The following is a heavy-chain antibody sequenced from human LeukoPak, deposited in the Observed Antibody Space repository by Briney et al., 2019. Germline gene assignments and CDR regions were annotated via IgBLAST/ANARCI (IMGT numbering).Heavy chain of an antibody. D-gene: IGHD3-10*01. V-gene: IGHV3-23*01. Sequence: GGSLRLSCAASGFTFDDYGMSWVRQAPGKGLEWVSGISDSGDTTYYADSVKGRFTISRDNSKDTLFLQMNRLRAEDTAVYYCAKFGGPFIYWGQGTLVTVSP. CDR1: GFTFDDYG. J-gene: IGHJ4*02. CDR2: ISDSGDTT. CDR3: AKFGGPFIY.